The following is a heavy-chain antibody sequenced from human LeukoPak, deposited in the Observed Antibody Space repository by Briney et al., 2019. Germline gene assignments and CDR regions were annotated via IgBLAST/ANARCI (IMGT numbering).Heavy chain of an antibody. Sequence: GGSLRLSCAASGFTFAEYTMHWVRQAPGKGLEWVSLISWNGARIHYGDSVKGRFTISRDNSKNSLYLQMNSLRTEDTSLYYCVKDLVAASENVRGWYPMDYWGQGTLVTVSS. J-gene: IGHJ4*02. CDR2: ISWNGARI. D-gene: IGHD6-19*01. CDR3: VKDLVAASENVRGWYPMDY. CDR1: GFTFAEYT. V-gene: IGHV3-43*01.